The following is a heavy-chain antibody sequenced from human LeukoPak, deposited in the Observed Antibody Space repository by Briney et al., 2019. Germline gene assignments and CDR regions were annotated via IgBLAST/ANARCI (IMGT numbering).Heavy chain of an antibody. J-gene: IGHJ3*02. CDR1: GFTFDDCG. D-gene: IGHD1-26*01. CDR2: INWNGGST. Sequence: GESLKISCAASGFTFDDCGMSWVRQAPGKGLEWVSGINWNGGSTGYADSVKGRFTISRDDAKNSLYLQMNSLRAEDTALYYCARGLVGANGALGIWGPGTMVTVSS. V-gene: IGHV3-20*04. CDR3: ARGLVGANGALGI.